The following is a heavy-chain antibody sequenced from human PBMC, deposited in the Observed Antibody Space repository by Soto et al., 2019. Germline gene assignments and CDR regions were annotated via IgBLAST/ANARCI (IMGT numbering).Heavy chain of an antibody. D-gene: IGHD2-2*01. Sequence: EVQLVESGGDLVRPGGSLSLSCAGSGFTFSGHWMHWVRQVPGEGLEWGSRVNTDGGTSAYADSGKGRLTLSRENAKNTLEPQMSGLRAEDAAVYYCAREAEYCSRTSCYRRAFDTWGQGTTVSVSS. J-gene: IGHJ3*02. CDR1: GFTFSGHW. CDR3: AREAEYCSRTSCYRRAFDT. CDR2: VNTDGGTS. V-gene: IGHV3-74*03.